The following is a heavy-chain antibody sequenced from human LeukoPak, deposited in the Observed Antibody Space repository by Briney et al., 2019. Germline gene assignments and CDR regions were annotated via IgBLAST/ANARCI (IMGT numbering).Heavy chain of an antibody. V-gene: IGHV3-74*01. D-gene: IGHD3-10*01. CDR2: IISDGSST. J-gene: IGHJ4*02. Sequence: PGGSLRLSCAVSGFTFSSYWMYWVRQAPGKGLVWVSRIISDGSSTNYVDSVKGRFTISRDNAKNTLYLHMNSLRLEDTAVYYCARAKMGRFDYWGQGTVVTVSS. CDR3: ARAKMGRFDY. CDR1: GFTFSSYW.